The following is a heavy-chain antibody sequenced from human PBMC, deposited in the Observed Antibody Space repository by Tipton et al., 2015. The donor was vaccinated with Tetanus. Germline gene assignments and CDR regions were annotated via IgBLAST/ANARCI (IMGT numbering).Heavy chain of an antibody. Sequence: LSLTCAASGFTFSNYWMHWVRQAAGKGLMWVSRISGNGSSISYAASVKGRFTISRDNAKNTVYLQMNSLRVDDTAVYYCARAQVVAGTGGFDPWGQGTLVTVSS. CDR2: ISGNGSSI. V-gene: IGHV3-74*03. D-gene: IGHD6-19*01. CDR1: GFTFSNYW. J-gene: IGHJ5*02. CDR3: ARAQVVAGTGGFDP.